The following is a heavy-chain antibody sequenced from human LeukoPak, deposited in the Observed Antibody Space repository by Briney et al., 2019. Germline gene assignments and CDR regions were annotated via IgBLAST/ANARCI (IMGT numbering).Heavy chain of an antibody. Sequence: SETLSLTCTVSGGSISSDYWSWIRQPPGKGLEWIGYIYYSGSTNYNPSLKSRVAISVDTSKNQFSLKLSSVTAADTAVYYCAREDTMIDYWGQGTLVTVSS. V-gene: IGHV4-59*01. D-gene: IGHD3-22*01. J-gene: IGHJ4*02. CDR3: AREDTMIDY. CDR2: IYYSGST. CDR1: GGSISSDY.